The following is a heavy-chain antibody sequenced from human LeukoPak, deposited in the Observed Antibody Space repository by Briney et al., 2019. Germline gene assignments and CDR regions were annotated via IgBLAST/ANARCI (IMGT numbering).Heavy chain of an antibody. CDR1: GFTFSSYP. J-gene: IGHJ4*02. CDR3: ARAIWYGSGTTAFDY. CDR2: IYYSGST. V-gene: IGHV4-59*12. Sequence: GSLRLSCSASGFTFSSYPMSWVRQAPGKGLEWIGYIYYSGSTYYNPSLKSRVTISVDTSKNQFSLKLNSVTAADTAVYFCARAIWYGSGTTAFDYWGQGTLVAVSS. D-gene: IGHD3-10*01.